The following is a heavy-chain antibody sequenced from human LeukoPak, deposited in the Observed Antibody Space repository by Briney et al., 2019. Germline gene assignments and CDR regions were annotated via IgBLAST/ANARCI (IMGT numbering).Heavy chain of an antibody. CDR3: ARGDSFSGNIAC. D-gene: IGHD2-21*01. J-gene: IGHJ4*02. CDR1: GGSFSGYY. V-gene: IGHV4-34*01. CDR2: INHSGST. Sequence: PSETLSLTCAVYGGSFSGYYWSWIRQPPGKGLEWIGEINHSGSTNYNPSLKSRVTISVDTSKNQFSLKLSSVTAADTAVDYCARGDSFSGNIACWGQGTLVTVSS.